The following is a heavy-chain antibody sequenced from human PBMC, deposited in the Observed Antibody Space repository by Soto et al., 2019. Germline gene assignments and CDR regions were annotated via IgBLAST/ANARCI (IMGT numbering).Heavy chain of an antibody. D-gene: IGHD3-22*01. V-gene: IGHV4-34*01. J-gene: IGHJ4*02. CDR3: ARGLRAPPYYYDSSGPGDY. CDR1: GGSFSGYY. CDR2: INHSGST. Sequence: SETLSLTCAVYGGSFSGYYWSWIRQPPGKGLEWIGEINHSGSTNYNPSLKSRVTISVDTSKNQFSLKLSSVTAADTAVYYCARGLRAPPYYYDSSGPGDYWGQGTLVTVSS.